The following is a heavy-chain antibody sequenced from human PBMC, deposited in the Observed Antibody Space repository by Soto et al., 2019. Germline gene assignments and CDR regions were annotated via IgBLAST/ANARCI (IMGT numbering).Heavy chain of an antibody. CDR3: AKALGYYVRGYYFDY. J-gene: IGHJ4*02. Sequence: AGGSLRLSCAASGLTFSSYAMSWVRQAPGKGLEWVSAISGSGGSTYYADSVKGRFTISRDNSKNTLYLQMNSLRAEDTAVYYCAKALGYYVRGYYFDYWGQGTLVTVSS. CDR2: ISGSGGST. D-gene: IGHD3-10*02. V-gene: IGHV3-23*01. CDR1: GLTFSSYA.